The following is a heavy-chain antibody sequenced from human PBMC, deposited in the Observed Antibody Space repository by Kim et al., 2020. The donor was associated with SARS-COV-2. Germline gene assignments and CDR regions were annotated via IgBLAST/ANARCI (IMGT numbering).Heavy chain of an antibody. Sequence: SETLSLTCAVYGGSFSGYYWSWIRQPPGKGLEWIGEINHSGSTNYNPSLKSRVTISVDTSKNKFSLKLSSASDADTPVYYCARVLEPYIVQMVYARYGVDAWGPGATVTASS. J-gene: IGHJ6*02. V-gene: IGHV4-34*01. CDR3: ARVLEPYIVQMVYARYGVDA. D-gene: IGHD2-8*01. CDR2: INHSGST. CDR1: GGSFSGYY.